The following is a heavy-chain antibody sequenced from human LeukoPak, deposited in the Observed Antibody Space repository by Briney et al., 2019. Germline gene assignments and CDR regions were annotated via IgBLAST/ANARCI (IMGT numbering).Heavy chain of an antibody. V-gene: IGHV1-18*01. Sequence: ASVKVSCKASGYTFTNYGISWVRQAPGQGLEWMGWISTYNDYTKYSQKLQGRVTKTTDTSTSTAYMELRSLTSDDTAVYYCARDGHRRYHYDSSGREDAFDIWGQGTMVTVSS. D-gene: IGHD3-22*01. J-gene: IGHJ3*02. CDR1: GYTFTNYG. CDR2: ISTYNDYT. CDR3: ARDGHRRYHYDSSGREDAFDI.